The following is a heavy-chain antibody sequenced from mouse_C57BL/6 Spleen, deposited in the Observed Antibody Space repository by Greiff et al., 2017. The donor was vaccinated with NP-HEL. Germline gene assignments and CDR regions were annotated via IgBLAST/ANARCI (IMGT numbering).Heavy chain of an antibody. D-gene: IGHD1-1*01. CDR3: ARWGTTVVAHYAMDY. CDR1: GYTFTDYN. CDR2: INPNNGGT. J-gene: IGHJ4*01. V-gene: IGHV1-18*01. Sequence: VQLQQSGPELVKPGASVKIPCKASGYTFTDYNMDWVKQSHGKSLEWIGDINPNNGGTIYNQKFKGKATLTVDKSSSTAYMELRSLTSEDTAVYYCARWGTTVVAHYAMDYWGQGTSVTVSS.